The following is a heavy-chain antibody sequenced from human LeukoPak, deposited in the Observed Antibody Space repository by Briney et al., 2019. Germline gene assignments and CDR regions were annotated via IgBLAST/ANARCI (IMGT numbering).Heavy chain of an antibody. Sequence: ASVNVSCKASGGTFSSYAISWVRQAPGQGLEWMGRINPNSGGTNYAQKFQGRVTMTRDTSISTAYMELSRLRSDDTAVYYCARDLWGLGELSSPYWGQGTLVTVSS. D-gene: IGHD3-16*02. CDR1: GGTFSSYA. CDR2: INPNSGGT. CDR3: ARDLWGLGELSSPY. J-gene: IGHJ4*02. V-gene: IGHV1-2*06.